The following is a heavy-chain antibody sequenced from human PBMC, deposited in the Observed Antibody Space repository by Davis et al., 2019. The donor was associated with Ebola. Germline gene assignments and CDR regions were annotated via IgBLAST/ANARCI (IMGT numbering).Heavy chain of an antibody. CDR2: LGTGGDT. J-gene: IGHJ3*02. CDR1: GFIFRNYV. CDR3: VKDSSNIWFDI. D-gene: IGHD2/OR15-2a*01. V-gene: IGHV3-23*01. Sequence: GESLKISCETSGFIFRNYVMSWVRQAPGKGLEWVWTLGTGGDTYYADSVKGRFAISRDNSRGTLYLQMNSLRVEDSAIYYCVKDSSNIWFDIWGQGTLVTVSS.